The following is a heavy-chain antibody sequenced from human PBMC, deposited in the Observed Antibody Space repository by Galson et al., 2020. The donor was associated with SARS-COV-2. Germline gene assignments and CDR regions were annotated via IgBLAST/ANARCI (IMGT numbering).Heavy chain of an antibody. CDR2: ISYDGTNK. D-gene: IGHD5-12*01. CDR1: GFTFSNYA. V-gene: IGHV3-30-3*01. CDR3: ARDHNVRDYSGYDY. Sequence: TGGSLRLSCAASGFTFSNYAMHWVRQAPGKGLEWVAIISYDGTNKYYADSVRGRFTISRDNSKNTLSLQMSSLRVEDTAVYYCARDHNVRDYSGYDYWGQGTLV. J-gene: IGHJ4*02.